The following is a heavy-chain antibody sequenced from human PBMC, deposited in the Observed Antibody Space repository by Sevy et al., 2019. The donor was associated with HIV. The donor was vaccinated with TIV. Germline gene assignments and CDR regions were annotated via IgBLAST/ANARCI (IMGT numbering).Heavy chain of an antibody. CDR1: GGSFSGYY. D-gene: IGHD3-22*01. J-gene: IGHJ5*02. CDR3: ARETGYYDSSGYYGIDP. CDR2: INHRGST. Sequence: SETLSLTCAVYGGSFSGYYWSWIRQPPGKGLEWIGEINHRGSTNYNPSLKSRVTISVDTSKNQFSLKLSSVTAADTAVYYCARETGYYDSSGYYGIDPWGQGTLVTVSS. V-gene: IGHV4-34*01.